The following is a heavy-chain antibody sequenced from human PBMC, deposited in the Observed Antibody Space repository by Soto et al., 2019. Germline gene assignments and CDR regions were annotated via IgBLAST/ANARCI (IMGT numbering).Heavy chain of an antibody. J-gene: IGHJ4*02. CDR1: GYTFSNYG. CDR3: ARDEGIRGFDS. CDR2: ISGYNGLT. V-gene: IGHV1-18*04. D-gene: IGHD3-10*01. Sequence: QVQLVQSGDDVKKSGASVKVSCKASGYTFSNYGISWVRQAAGQGLEWMGWISGYNGLTAYAQNVQGRVTMTIDTPTRTVFMELTSLKSNDTAVYYCARDEGIRGFDSWGQGTLVTVSS.